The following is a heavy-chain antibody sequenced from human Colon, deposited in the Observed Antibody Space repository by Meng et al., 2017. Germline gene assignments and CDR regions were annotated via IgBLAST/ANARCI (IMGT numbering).Heavy chain of an antibody. V-gene: IGHV4-34*01. Sequence: QVQLQQWGAGLLKPSETLSLTCAVYGGSFSGYYWSWIRQPPGKGLEWIGEINHSGSTNYNPSLKSRVTISVDTSKNQFSLKLNSVTPEDTAVYYCARDYLWAFDHWGQGTLVTVSS. CDR1: GGSFSGYY. J-gene: IGHJ4*02. D-gene: IGHD3-16*01. CDR2: INHSGST. CDR3: ARDYLWAFDH.